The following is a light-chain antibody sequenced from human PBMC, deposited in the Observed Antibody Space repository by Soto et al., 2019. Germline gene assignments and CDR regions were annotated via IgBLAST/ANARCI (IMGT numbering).Light chain of an antibody. CDR3: QQYNTYPWT. Sequence: DIQMTQSPATLSASVGDRVTITCRASQSISSWLGWYQQKPGKVPKLLIDDASSLESGVPSRFSGSGSGTEFTLTISSLQPDDFATYYCQQYNTYPWTFGQGTKVEIK. CDR2: DAS. V-gene: IGKV1-5*01. CDR1: QSISSW. J-gene: IGKJ1*01.